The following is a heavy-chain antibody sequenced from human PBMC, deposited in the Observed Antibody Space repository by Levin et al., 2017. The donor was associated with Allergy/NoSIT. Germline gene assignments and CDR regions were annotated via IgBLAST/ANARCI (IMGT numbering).Heavy chain of an antibody. V-gene: IGHV3-30-3*01. D-gene: IGHD6-13*01. J-gene: IGHJ5*02. CDR1: GFTFSSYA. Sequence: GESLKISCAASGFTFSSYAMHWVRQAPGKGLEWVAVISYDGSNKYYADSVKGRFTISRDNSKNTLYLQMNSLRAEDTAVYYCAREVAAAGTGWFDPWGQGTLVTVSS. CDR2: ISYDGSNK. CDR3: AREVAAAGTGWFDP.